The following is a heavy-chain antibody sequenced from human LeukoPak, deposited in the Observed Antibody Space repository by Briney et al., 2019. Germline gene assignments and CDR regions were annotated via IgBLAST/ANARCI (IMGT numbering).Heavy chain of an antibody. V-gene: IGHV3-23*01. CDR3: ARITIGSNWGDY. CDR1: GFTFSSYA. Sequence: GGSLRLSCAASGFTFSSYAMSWVRQAPGKGLEWVSAISGSGGSTYYADSVKGRFTISRDNSKNTLYLQMGSLRAEDMAVYYCARITIGSNWGDYWGQGTLVTVSS. D-gene: IGHD7-27*01. J-gene: IGHJ4*02. CDR2: ISGSGGST.